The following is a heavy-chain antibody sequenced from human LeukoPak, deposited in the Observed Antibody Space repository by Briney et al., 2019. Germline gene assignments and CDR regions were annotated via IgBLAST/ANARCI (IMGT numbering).Heavy chain of an antibody. Sequence: ASVKVSCKASGGTFSSYAISWVRQAPGQGLEWMGRIIPILGIANYAQKFQGRVTITADKPTSTAYMELSSLRSEDTAVYYCARGGSQNWFDPWGQGTLVTVSS. CDR1: GGTFSSYA. V-gene: IGHV1-69*04. CDR2: IIPILGIA. D-gene: IGHD1-26*01. CDR3: ARGGSQNWFDP. J-gene: IGHJ5*02.